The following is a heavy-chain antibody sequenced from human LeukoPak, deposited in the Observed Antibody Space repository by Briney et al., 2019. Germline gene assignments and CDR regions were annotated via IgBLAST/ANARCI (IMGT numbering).Heavy chain of an antibody. V-gene: IGHV4-39*07. J-gene: IGHJ5*02. CDR3: ARGGRGRNCFDP. CDR2: IYYSGST. Sequence: SETLSLTCTVSGGSISSSSYYWGWIRQPPGKGLEWIGSIYYSGSTYYNPSLKGRVTISVDTSKNQFCLKLTSVTAADTAVYYCARGGRGRNCFDPWGQGTLVTVSS. D-gene: IGHD3-10*01. CDR1: GGSISSSSYY.